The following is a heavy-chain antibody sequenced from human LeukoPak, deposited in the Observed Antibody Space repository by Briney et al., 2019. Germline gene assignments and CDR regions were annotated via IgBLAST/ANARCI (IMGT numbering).Heavy chain of an antibody. J-gene: IGHJ5*02. V-gene: IGHV4-4*07. CDR1: GDSISYNY. CDR2: ISTSGSA. Sequence: SETLSLTCTVSGDSISYNYWSWIRQPAGKGLEWIGRISTSGSADYNPSLKSRVTMSVDTSKNQSSLQLNSVTAADTAVYYCARVVSATGGSGHVGFDPWGQGTLVPVSS. D-gene: IGHD3-10*01. CDR3: ARVVSATGGSGHVGFDP.